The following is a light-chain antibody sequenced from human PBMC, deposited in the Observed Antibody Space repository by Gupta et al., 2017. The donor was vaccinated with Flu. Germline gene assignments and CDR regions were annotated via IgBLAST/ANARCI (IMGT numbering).Light chain of an antibody. V-gene: IGLV1-44*01. CDR1: SCNIGGHT. Sequence: QSAVPQPPSASAAPGHRVHIPCSGSSCNIGGHTVDWYQHFPAAAPSLLIYDDAHRPAGVPVRFSASKSCTSASLAISGLQSGDEADYYCAAWDNSLSGHYVFGTGTRVTVL. CDR3: AAWDNSLSGHYV. J-gene: IGLJ1*01. CDR2: DDA.